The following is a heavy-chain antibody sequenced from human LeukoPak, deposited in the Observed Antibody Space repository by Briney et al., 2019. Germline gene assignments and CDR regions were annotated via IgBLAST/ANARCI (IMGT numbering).Heavy chain of an antibody. Sequence: GGSLRLSCAASGFTFSSYGMHWVRQAPGKGLEWVAFIRYDGSNKYYADSVKGRFTISRDNSKNTLYLQMNSLRAEDTAVYYCAKGRLVWSGYSFSRSFTDYYYYMDVWGKGTTVTVSS. V-gene: IGHV3-30*02. CDR3: AKGRLVWSGYSFSRSFTDYYYYMDV. J-gene: IGHJ6*03. CDR1: GFTFSSYG. D-gene: IGHD3-3*01. CDR2: IRYDGSNK.